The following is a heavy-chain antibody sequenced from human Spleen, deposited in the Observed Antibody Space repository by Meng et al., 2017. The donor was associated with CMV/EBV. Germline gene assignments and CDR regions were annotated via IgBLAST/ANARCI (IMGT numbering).Heavy chain of an antibody. V-gene: IGHV1-2*02. CDR3: ARGRQLGRNWFDP. D-gene: IGHD6-13*01. J-gene: IGHJ5*02. CDR2: INSKSGGT. Sequence: ASVKVSCKGSGYTFSDSYMHWVRQAPGQGLEWMGWINSKSGGTNYAQKFQGRVTMTRNTSISTAYMELSSLRSEDTAVYYCARGRQLGRNWFDPWGQGTLVTVSS. CDR1: GYTFSDSY.